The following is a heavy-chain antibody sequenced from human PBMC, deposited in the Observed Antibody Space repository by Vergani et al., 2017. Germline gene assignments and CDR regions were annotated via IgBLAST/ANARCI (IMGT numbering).Heavy chain of an antibody. CDR3: ARDIGRNYYYYGMDV. J-gene: IGHJ6*02. V-gene: IGHV3-30*02. D-gene: IGHD3-10*01. CDR1: GFTFNSYG. CDR2: IRSDESRR. Sequence: QVQLVESGGGVVQPGGSLRLSCAASGFTFNSYGMHWVRQAPGKGLEWVASIRSDESRRYYGDSMEGPFTISRDNSKNTLYLQMKSLRPEDTAVYYCARDIGRNYYYYGMDVWGQGTTVTVSS.